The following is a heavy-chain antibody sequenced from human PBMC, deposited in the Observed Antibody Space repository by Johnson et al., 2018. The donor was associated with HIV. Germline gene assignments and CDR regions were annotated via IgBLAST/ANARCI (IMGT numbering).Heavy chain of an antibody. CDR2: ITSSGSSV. J-gene: IGHJ3*02. CDR1: GFIFSKYN. Sequence: EVQLVESGGDLVQPGGSLRLSCEVSGFIFSKYNMAWIRQAPGKGLECLSYITSSGSSVYYTDSVKGRFTISRDNAKTSLFLRMNSLRAEDSAIYYCARDATPWGGDYVGYAFDIWGQGTMVTVSS. V-gene: IGHV3-48*03. CDR3: ARDATPWGGDYVGYAFDI. D-gene: IGHD4-17*01.